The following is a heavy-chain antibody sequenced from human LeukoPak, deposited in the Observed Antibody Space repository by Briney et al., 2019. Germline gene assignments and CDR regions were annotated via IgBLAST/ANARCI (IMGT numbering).Heavy chain of an antibody. CDR1: GYSFTSYG. CDR3: ARGPRRVAVTGAGDY. Sequence: ASVKVSCKASGYSFTSYGVYWMRQAPGQGLEWMGWISAYNGNTNYAQNLQGRVTLTTDTSTATAFMDLRNLTSDDTAVYYCARGPRRVAVTGAGDYWGQGTLVTVSS. J-gene: IGHJ4*02. V-gene: IGHV1-18*01. CDR2: ISAYNGNT. D-gene: IGHD6-19*01.